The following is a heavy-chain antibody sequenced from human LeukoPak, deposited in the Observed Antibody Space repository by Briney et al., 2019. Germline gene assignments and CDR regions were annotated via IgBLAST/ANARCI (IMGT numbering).Heavy chain of an antibody. D-gene: IGHD4-23*01. V-gene: IGHV3-74*01. Sequence: GGSLRLSCAASGFTFSSHWMNWVRQAPGKGLVWVSRIASDGSSTTYADSVKGRFSISRDNAKNTLYLQMNSLRVEDTAVYYSARGRPHGNDYWGQGTLVTVSS. CDR1: GFTFSSHW. CDR2: IASDGSST. J-gene: IGHJ4*02. CDR3: ARGRPHGNDY.